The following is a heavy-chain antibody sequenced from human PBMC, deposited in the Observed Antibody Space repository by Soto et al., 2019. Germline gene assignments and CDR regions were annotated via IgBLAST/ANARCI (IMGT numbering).Heavy chain of an antibody. CDR2: IYNSGTT. Sequence: QVQLQESGPGLVKPSETLSLTCTVSGGSITRGGYYWSWIRQHPGKGLEGIGYIYNSGTTYYNPSLKSRITISVDTSKNQFSLKLTSVTAADTAVYYCARDPAPWGQGTLVTVSS. CDR1: GGSITRGGYY. CDR3: ARDPAP. J-gene: IGHJ5*02. V-gene: IGHV4-31*03.